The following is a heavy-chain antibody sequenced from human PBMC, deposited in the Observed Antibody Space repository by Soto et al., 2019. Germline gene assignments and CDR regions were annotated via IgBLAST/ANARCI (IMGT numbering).Heavy chain of an antibody. CDR2: MNPNSGNT. V-gene: IGHV1-8*02. J-gene: IGHJ5*02. CDR3: ARGVKYGAYSRWFDP. CDR1: GYTFTSYA. D-gene: IGHD4-17*01. Sequence: GASVKVSCKASGYTFTSYAMHWVRQAPGQRLEYLGWMNPNSGNTGYVQKFQGRVTMTRDTSISTAYMELSSLRSEDTAVYFCARGVKYGAYSRWFDPWGQGTLVTVSS.